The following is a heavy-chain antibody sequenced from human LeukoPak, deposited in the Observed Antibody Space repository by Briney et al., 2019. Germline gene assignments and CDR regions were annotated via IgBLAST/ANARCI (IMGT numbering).Heavy chain of an antibody. J-gene: IGHJ4*02. D-gene: IGHD6-6*01. CDR1: GFTFSSYW. Sequence: GGSLRLSCAASGFTFSSYWMHWVRQAPGKGLEWVSAISGSGGSTYYADSVKGRFTISRDNSKNTLYLQMNSLRAEDTAVYYCAKDVYSSSSRGADYWGQGTLVTVSS. CDR3: AKDVYSSSSRGADY. CDR2: ISGSGGST. V-gene: IGHV3-23*01.